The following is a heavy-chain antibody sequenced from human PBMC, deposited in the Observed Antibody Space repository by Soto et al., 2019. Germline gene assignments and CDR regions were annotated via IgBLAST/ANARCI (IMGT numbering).Heavy chain of an antibody. CDR3: ARSPYWNYAYYYYGMDV. CDR1: GYTITSYA. Sequence: GASVKPSCKDSGYTITSYAMHCVRQAPRQRLEWMGWINAGNGNTKYSQKFQGRVTITRDTSASTAYMELSSLRSEDTAVYYCARSPYWNYAYYYYGMDVWGQGTTVTVSS. V-gene: IGHV1-3*01. D-gene: IGHD1-7*01. J-gene: IGHJ6*02. CDR2: INAGNGNT.